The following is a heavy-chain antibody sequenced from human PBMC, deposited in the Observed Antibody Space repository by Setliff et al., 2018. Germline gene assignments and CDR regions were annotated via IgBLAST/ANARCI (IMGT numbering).Heavy chain of an antibody. D-gene: IGHD3-22*01. V-gene: IGHV4-38-2*02. CDR2: IGHTGSI. CDR3: ARENWGSGYDYGFDI. J-gene: IGHJ3*02. CDR1: GYSISSGYI. Sequence: SETLSLTCTVSGYSISSGYIWGWIRQPPGKGLEWVGNIGHTGSINYNPSLKSRLTISRDTSKTLFSLQLRSVTAADTGIYYCARENWGSGYDYGFDIWGPGTMVTVSS.